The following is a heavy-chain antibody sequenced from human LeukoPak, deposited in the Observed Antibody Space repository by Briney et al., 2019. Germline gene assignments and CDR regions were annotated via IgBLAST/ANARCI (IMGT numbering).Heavy chain of an antibody. D-gene: IGHD6-13*01. J-gene: IGHJ4*02. CDR3: ARVGAAAGPYYFDY. CDR2: INAGNGNT. Sequence: ASVKVSRKASGYTFTSYAMHWVRQAPGQRLEWMGWINAGNGNTRYSQKFQGRVTIASDTSASTAYMELSSLRSEDTAVYYCARVGAAAGPYYFDYWGQGTLVTVSS. V-gene: IGHV1-3*01. CDR1: GYTFTSYA.